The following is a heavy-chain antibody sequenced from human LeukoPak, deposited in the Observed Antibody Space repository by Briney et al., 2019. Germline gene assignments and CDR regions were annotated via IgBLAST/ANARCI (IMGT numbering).Heavy chain of an antibody. CDR1: GFTFSDYY. V-gene: IGHV3-11*06. J-gene: IGHJ4*02. Sequence: PGGSLILSCAASGFTFSDYYMSWIRQAPGKGLEWVSYISSSSSYINYADSVKGRFTISRDNAKNSLYLQMNSLRAEDTAVYYCARDRYILTGYYYFDYWGQGTLVTVSS. CDR3: ARDRYILTGYYYFDY. CDR2: ISSSSSYI. D-gene: IGHD3-9*01.